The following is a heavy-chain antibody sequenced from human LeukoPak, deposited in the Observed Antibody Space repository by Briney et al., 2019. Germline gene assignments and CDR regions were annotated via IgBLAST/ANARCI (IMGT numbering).Heavy chain of an antibody. CDR2: IYHSGST. J-gene: IGHJ4*02. Sequence: PSQTLSLTCAVSGGSISSGGYCWSWIRQPPGKGLEWIGYIYHSGSTYYNPSLKSRVTISVDRSKNQFSLKLSSVTAADTAVYYCASYRYGSGSYSIHWGQGTLVTVSS. CDR3: ASYRYGSGSYSIH. CDR1: GGSISSGGYC. D-gene: IGHD3-10*01. V-gene: IGHV4-30-2*01.